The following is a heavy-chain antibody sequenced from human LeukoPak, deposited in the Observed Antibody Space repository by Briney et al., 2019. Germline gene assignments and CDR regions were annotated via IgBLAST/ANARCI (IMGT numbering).Heavy chain of an antibody. CDR1: GGPFSSYA. D-gene: IGHD3-3*01. Sequence: AAVKVSCKASGGPFSSYAFSWVRQAPGQGLEWMGGIIPIFGTTNYAEKFQGRVTIITDESTGTAYMELNSLRSDDTAVYYCVRGPPLGEGPTWFDCWGQGTLVTVSS. V-gene: IGHV1-69*05. CDR3: VRGPPLGEGPTWFDC. CDR2: IIPIFGTT. J-gene: IGHJ4*02.